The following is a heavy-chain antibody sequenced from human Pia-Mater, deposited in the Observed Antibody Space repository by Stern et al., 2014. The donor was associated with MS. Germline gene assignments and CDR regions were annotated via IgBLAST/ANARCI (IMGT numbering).Heavy chain of an antibody. CDR3: AGGGGGRISMTTAVLYGLDV. J-gene: IGHJ6*02. CDR1: GGIFSSHA. CDR2: IIPVFGKA. V-gene: IGHV1-69*01. D-gene: IGHD3-22*01. Sequence: QVQLVQSGAEVKKPGSSVKVSCKASGGIFSSHATSWVRQAPGQGLEWMGGIIPVFGKADYGQKFQGRSTITADESTSTVYMELSSLKSEDTAVYYCAGGGGGRISMTTAVLYGLDVWGQGTTVTVS.